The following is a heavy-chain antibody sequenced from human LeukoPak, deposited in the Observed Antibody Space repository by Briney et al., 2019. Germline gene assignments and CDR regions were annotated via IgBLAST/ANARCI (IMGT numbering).Heavy chain of an antibody. J-gene: IGHJ4*02. D-gene: IGHD2-2*01. CDR2: IYYSGST. CDR1: GGSFSSGSYY. V-gene: IGHV4-39*07. Sequence: PSETLSLTCTVSGGSFSSGSYYWDWIRQPPGKGLEWIESIYYSGSTNYNPSLKSRVTISVDTSKNQFSLKLSSVTAADTAVYYCARSCCPQYQLPFTLGYWGQGTLVTVSS. CDR3: ARSCCPQYQLPFTLGY.